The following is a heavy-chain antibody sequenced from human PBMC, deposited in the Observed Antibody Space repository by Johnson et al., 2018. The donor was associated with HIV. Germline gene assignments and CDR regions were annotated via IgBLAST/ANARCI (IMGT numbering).Heavy chain of an antibody. J-gene: IGHJ3*02. CDR1: GFTVSSNY. CDR2: IKSKTDGGTT. D-gene: IGHD3-3*01. CDR3: ARDQRLIGYNFWSGYHVYAFDI. V-gene: IGHV3-15*01. Sequence: VQLVESGGGLVPPGGSLRLSCAASGFTVSSNYMSWVCQAPGKGLEWVGRIKSKTDGGTTDYAAPVKGRFTISRDDSKNTLYLQMNSLRAEDTAVYYCARDQRLIGYNFWSGYHVYAFDIWGQGTMVTVSS.